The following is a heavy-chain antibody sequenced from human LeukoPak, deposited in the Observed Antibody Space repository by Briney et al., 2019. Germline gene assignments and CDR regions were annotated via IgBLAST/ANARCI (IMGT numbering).Heavy chain of an antibody. CDR1: GFTFSSYA. CDR3: ARGSRISPIDY. D-gene: IGHD3-3*01. CDR2: ISGSGGTT. Sequence: GGSLRLSCAASGFTFSSYAMSWVRQAPGQGLEWVSVISGSGGTTVYTDSVKGRFTISRDNSKDTLSLQMNSLRAEDTAVYFCARGSRISPIDYWGQGTLVTVSS. J-gene: IGHJ4*02. V-gene: IGHV3-23*01.